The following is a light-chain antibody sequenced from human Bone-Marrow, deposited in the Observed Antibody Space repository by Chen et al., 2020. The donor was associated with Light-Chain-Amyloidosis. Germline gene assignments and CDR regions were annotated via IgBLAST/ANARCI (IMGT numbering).Light chain of an antibody. J-gene: IGLJ2*01. CDR3: QSADSSGTYEVI. Sequence: YEVTQPPSVSVSPGQRARITCSGDDLPTKYAYWYQQKPGQAPVLVIHRDTERPSGISERFAGSSSGTTATLTISGVQAEDEADYHCQSADSSGTYEVIFGGGTKLTVL. V-gene: IGLV3-25*03. CDR2: RDT. CDR1: DLPTKY.